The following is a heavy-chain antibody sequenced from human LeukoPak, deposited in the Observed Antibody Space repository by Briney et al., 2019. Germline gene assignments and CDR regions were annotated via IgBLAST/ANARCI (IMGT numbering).Heavy chain of an antibody. Sequence: ASVKVSCKASGYTFTGYYMHWVRQAPGQGLEWMGWINPNSGGTNYAQKFQGRVTMTRDTSTSTVYMELSSLRSEDTAVYYCAREGRANQQWLVPEGWFDPWGQGTLVTVSS. CDR2: INPNSGGT. CDR3: AREGRANQQWLVPEGWFDP. CDR1: GYTFTGYY. V-gene: IGHV1-2*02. J-gene: IGHJ5*02. D-gene: IGHD6-19*01.